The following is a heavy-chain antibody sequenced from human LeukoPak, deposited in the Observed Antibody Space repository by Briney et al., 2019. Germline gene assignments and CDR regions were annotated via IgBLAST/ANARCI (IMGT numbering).Heavy chain of an antibody. CDR1: GFTFTNYA. Sequence: PGGSLRLSCAASGFTFTNYAMNWVRQAPGKGLEWVSVISGSGGSTYYADSVKGRFTISRDNSKNTLYLQMNSLRAEDTAVYYCARETRYYDSSGFRNYYGMDVWGQGTAVTVSS. V-gene: IGHV3-23*01. CDR2: ISGSGGST. D-gene: IGHD3-22*01. CDR3: ARETRYYDSSGFRNYYGMDV. J-gene: IGHJ6*02.